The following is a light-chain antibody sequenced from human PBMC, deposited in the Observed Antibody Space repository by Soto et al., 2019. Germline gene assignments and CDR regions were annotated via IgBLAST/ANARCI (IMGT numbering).Light chain of an antibody. V-gene: IGKV3-20*01. CDR1: QSVSSYF. CDR2: GAS. CDR3: QQYGSSPYN. J-gene: IGKJ2*01. Sequence: EIVLTQSPGTLSLSPGVRATLSCRASQSVSSYFLAWYQQKPGQAPRLLIYGASSRATGIPDRFSGSGSGTVFPLTISRLEPEDFAVYYCQQYGSSPYNFGQGTKLEIK.